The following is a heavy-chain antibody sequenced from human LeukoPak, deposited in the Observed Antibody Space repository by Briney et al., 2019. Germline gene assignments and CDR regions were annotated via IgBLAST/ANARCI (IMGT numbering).Heavy chain of an antibody. CDR1: GFTFSSYW. J-gene: IGHJ5*02. CDR3: AKDSVTLGYCSSTSCYNHFGP. CDR2: IITDETSA. V-gene: IGHV3-74*01. Sequence: PGGSLRLSCVASGFTFSSYWIHWVRQAPGKGLVWVSHIITDETSAGYADSVKGRFTISRDNSKNTLYLQMNSLRAEDTAVYYCAKDSVTLGYCSSTSCYNHFGPWGQGTLVTVSS. D-gene: IGHD2-2*02.